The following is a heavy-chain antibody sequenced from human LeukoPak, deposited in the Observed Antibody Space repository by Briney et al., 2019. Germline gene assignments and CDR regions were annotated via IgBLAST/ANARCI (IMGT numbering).Heavy chain of an antibody. Sequence: GGSLRLSCAASGNYWMHWVRQVPGKGLVWVSHINSDGSWTSYADSVKGRFTISRDNSKNTLYLQMNSLRAEDTAVYYCAKDRGYSYGSPFDPWGQGTLVTVSS. J-gene: IGHJ5*02. D-gene: IGHD5-18*01. CDR1: GNYW. V-gene: IGHV3-74*01. CDR2: INSDGSWT. CDR3: AKDRGYSYGSPFDP.